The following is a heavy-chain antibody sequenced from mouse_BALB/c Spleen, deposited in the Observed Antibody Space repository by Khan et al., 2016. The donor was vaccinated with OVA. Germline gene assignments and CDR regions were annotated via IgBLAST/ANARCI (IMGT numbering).Heavy chain of an antibody. V-gene: IGHV9-3-1*01. D-gene: IGHD2-1*01. CDR3: ARSQGNYLFAY. CDR1: GYTLTDYG. J-gene: IGHJ3*01. CDR2: INTYTGEP. Sequence: QIQLVQSGPELKKPGETVKISCKASGYTLTDYGMNWVKQAPGKGLKWMGWINTYTGEPTFADDFKERFALSLETSASTASLEIINLKNEDTATYFCARSQGNYLFAYWGQGTLVAVSA.